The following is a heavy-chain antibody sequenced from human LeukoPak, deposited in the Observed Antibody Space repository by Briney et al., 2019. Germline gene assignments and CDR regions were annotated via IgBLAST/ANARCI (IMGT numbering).Heavy chain of an antibody. J-gene: IGHJ5*02. CDR2: INPNNGVT. CDR3: ARRVQKQVGTNWFDP. CDR1: GCTFDDEY. D-gene: IGHD4-23*01. V-gene: IGHV1-2*02. Sequence: ASVWVSCKASGCTFDDEYIHWVRQAPGLGLEWMGWINPNNGVTNYAQRFQGRVTMTRDTSISTAYMELSRLRSDDSAVYSCARRVQKQVGTNWFDPWGQGTLVTVSS.